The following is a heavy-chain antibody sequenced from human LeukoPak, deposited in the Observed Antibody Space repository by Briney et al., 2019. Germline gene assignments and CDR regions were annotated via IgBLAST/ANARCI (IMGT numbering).Heavy chain of an antibody. D-gene: IGHD3-3*01. CDR1: GGSISRSSSYY. CDR3: ARLWSGYHDY. Sequence: SETLSLTCTVSGGSISRSSSYYWGWIRQPPGKGLEWIGSIYYSGSTYYNPSLKSRVTISVDTSKNQFSLKLSSVTAADTAVYYCARLWSGYHDYWGQGTLVTVSS. J-gene: IGHJ4*02. CDR2: IYYSGST. V-gene: IGHV4-39*01.